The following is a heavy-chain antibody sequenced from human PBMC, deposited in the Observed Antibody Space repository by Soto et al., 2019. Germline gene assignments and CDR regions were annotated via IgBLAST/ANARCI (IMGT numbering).Heavy chain of an antibody. CDR2: IYHSGST. J-gene: IGHJ5*02. V-gene: IGHV4-30-2*01. D-gene: IGHD2-2*01. CDR1: GGSISSGGYS. Sequence: PSETLSLTCAVSGGSISSGGYSWSWIRQPPGKGLEWIGYIYHSGSTYYNPSLKSRVTISVDRSKNQFSLKLSSVTAADTAVYYCARLGNYYQLLAPWGPGTLVTVSS. CDR3: ARLGNYYQLLAP.